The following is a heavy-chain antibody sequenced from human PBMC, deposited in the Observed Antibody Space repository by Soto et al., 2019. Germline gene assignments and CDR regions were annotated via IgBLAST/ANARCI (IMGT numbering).Heavy chain of an antibody. CDR1: GYNFGTYW. J-gene: IGHJ4*02. CDR3: ARLLGYSFGHKEFFDX. Sequence: PVEALKISCTGSGYNFGTYWIGWVRQMAGKGVELMGIIYPGDFDTRYSQSFQGHFTMSVYKSINTAYLQWNNLETSDTAIYYCARLLGYSFGHKEFFDXWGQGTRVTASX. CDR2: IYPGDFDT. D-gene: IGHD5-18*01. V-gene: IGHV5-51*01.